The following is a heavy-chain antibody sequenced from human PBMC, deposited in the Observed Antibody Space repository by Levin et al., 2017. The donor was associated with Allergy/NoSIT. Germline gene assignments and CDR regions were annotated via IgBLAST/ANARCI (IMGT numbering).Heavy chain of an antibody. D-gene: IGHD3-16*01. CDR2: IYYSGST. J-gene: IGHJ6*02. V-gene: IGHV4-39*01. CDR3: ATFSPTLSMDV. Sequence: SETLSLTCTVSGGSISSSSYYWGWIRQPPGKGLEWIGSIYYSGSTYYNPSLKSRVTISVDTSKNQFSLKLSSVTAADTAVYYCATFSPTLSMDVWGQGTTVTVSS. CDR1: GGSISSSSYY.